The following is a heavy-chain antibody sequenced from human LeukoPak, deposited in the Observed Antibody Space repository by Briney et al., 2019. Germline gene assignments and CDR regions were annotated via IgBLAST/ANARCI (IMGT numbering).Heavy chain of an antibody. J-gene: IGHJ6*02. CDR2: ISPSSSYI. CDR3: AREGPLGYCSSTSCPPYYGMDV. D-gene: IGHD2-2*01. V-gene: IGHV3-21*04. Sequence: GGSLRLSCAASGFTFSSFTMNWVRQAPGKGLEWVSCISPSSSYIYYADSVKGRFTISRDNAKNSHYLQMNGLSAEDTALYYCAREGPLGYCSSTSCPPYYGMDVWGQGTTVTVSS. CDR1: GFTFSSFT.